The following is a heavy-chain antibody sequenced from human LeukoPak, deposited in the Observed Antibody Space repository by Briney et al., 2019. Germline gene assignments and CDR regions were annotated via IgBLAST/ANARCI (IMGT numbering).Heavy chain of an antibody. CDR2: ISYDGSNK. J-gene: IGHJ4*02. CDR3: ARDPGCSGYDYHTYFDY. V-gene: IGHV3-30*01. Sequence: GGSLRLSCAASGFTFSSYAMHWVRQAPGKGLEWVAVISYDGSNKYYADSVKGRFTISRDNSKNTLYLQMNSLRAEDTAVYYCARDPGCSGYDYHTYFDYWGQGTLVTVSS. D-gene: IGHD5-12*01. CDR1: GFTFSSYA.